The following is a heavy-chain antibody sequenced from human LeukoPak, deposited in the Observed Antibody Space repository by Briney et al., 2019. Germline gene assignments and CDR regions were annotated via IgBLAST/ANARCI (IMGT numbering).Heavy chain of an antibody. V-gene: IGHV3-23*01. CDR2: ISGNGIST. D-gene: IGHD3-16*01. J-gene: IGHJ3*02. Sequence: PGGSLRLSCAASGFNFTYAMSWVRQAPGKGLEWVSGISGNGISTYYADSVKGRFTISRDNFRNTLYMQMNSLRAEDTAVYYCAITRGSGNDAFEIWGQGTMVTVSS. CDR3: AITRGSGNDAFEI. CDR1: GFNFTYA.